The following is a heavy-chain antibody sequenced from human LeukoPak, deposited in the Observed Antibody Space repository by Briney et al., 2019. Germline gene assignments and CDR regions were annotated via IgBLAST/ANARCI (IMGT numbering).Heavy chain of an antibody. CDR1: GFTVSSNY. V-gene: IGHV3-21*01. CDR2: ISSSSSYI. J-gene: IGHJ3*02. D-gene: IGHD6-13*01. CDR3: ARGVIAADDAFDI. Sequence: GGSLRLSCAASGFTVSSNYMSWVRQAPGKGLEWVSSISSSSSYIYYADSVKGRFTISRDNAKNSLYLQMNSLRAEDTAVYYCARGVIAADDAFDIWGQGTMVTVSS.